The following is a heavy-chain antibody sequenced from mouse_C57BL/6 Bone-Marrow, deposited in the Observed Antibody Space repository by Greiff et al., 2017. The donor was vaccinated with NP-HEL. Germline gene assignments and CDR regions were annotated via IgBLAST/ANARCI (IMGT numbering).Heavy chain of an antibody. D-gene: IGHD2-4*01. Sequence: EVQRVESGGGLVQPGGSLKLSCAASGFTFSDYYMYWVRQTPEKRLEWVAYISNGGGSTYYPDTVKGRCTISRDNAKNTLYLQMSRLKSEDTAMYYCARHDYYDYDGWFDYWGQGTLVTVSA. CDR1: GFTFSDYY. V-gene: IGHV5-12*01. J-gene: IGHJ3*01. CDR2: ISNGGGST. CDR3: ARHDYYDYDGWFDY.